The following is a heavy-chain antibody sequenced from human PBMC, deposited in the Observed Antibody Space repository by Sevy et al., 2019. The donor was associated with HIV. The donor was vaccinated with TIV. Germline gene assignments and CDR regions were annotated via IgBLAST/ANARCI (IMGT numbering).Heavy chain of an antibody. CDR3: ASGGNGDFWSYEYYYYGMDV. D-gene: IGHD3-3*01. V-gene: IGHV1-8*01. Sequence: ASVKVSCEASGYSFDSYDINWVRQANGQGLEWMGWMSPKTGATGFAQKFKGRVTMTRNTSISTAYMELSSLTNEDTAVYYCASGGNGDFWSYEYYYYGMDVWGQGTTVTVSS. J-gene: IGHJ6*02. CDR2: MSPKTGAT. CDR1: GYSFDSYD.